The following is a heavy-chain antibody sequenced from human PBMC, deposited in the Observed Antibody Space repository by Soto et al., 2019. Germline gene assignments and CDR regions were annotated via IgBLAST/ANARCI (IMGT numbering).Heavy chain of an antibody. Sequence: GVLRLSCAASGFTFSSYSMNWVRQAPGKGLEWVSYISSSSSTIYYADSVKGRFTISRDNAKNSLYLQMNGLRDEDTAVYYCARVSGYDSSGYYYYTGAFDIWGQGTMVTVSS. V-gene: IGHV3-48*02. D-gene: IGHD3-22*01. J-gene: IGHJ3*02. CDR3: ARVSGYDSSGYYYYTGAFDI. CDR1: GFTFSSYS. CDR2: ISSSSSTI.